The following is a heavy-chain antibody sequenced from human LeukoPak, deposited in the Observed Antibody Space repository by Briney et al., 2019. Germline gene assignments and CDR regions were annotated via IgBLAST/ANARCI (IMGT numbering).Heavy chain of an antibody. D-gene: IGHD6-13*01. CDR1: GGSISSDTYY. V-gene: IGHV4-61*10. J-gene: IGHJ3*02. Sequence: SQTLSLTCTVSGGSISSDTYYWSWIRQPAGKGLEWIGYVYYSGSTNYNPSLKSRVTISVDTSKNQFSLKLSSVTAADTAVYYCARRYSSSWSDAFDIWGQGTMVTVSS. CDR3: ARRYSSSWSDAFDI. CDR2: VYYSGST.